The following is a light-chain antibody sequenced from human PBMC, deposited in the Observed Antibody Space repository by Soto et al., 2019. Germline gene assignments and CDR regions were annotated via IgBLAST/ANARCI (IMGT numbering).Light chain of an antibody. CDR2: GAS. Sequence: EIVMPQSPAALSVSPGERATLSCRASQSVSSNLAWYQQKPGQAPRLLIYGASSRATGIPDRFSGSGSGTDFTLTISRLEPEDFAVYYCQQYGSSPITFGQGTRLEIK. V-gene: IGKV3-20*01. CDR3: QQYGSSPIT. J-gene: IGKJ5*01. CDR1: QSVSSN.